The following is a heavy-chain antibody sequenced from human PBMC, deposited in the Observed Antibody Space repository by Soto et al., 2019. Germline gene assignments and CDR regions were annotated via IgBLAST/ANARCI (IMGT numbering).Heavy chain of an antibody. CDR1: GGSISSGGYY. V-gene: IGHV4-31*03. Sequence: SETLSLTCTVSGGSISSGGYYWSWIRQHPGKGLERIGYIYYSGSTYYNPSLKSRVTISVDTSKNQFSLKLSSVTAADTAVYYCARGVLRFLEWLSTPYMDVWGQGTTVTVSS. CDR2: IYYSGST. D-gene: IGHD3-3*01. CDR3: ARGVLRFLEWLSTPYMDV. J-gene: IGHJ6*02.